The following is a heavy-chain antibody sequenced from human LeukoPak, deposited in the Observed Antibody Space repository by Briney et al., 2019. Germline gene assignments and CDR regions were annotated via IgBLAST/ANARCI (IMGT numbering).Heavy chain of an antibody. V-gene: IGHV4-4*07. CDR3: ARDFSPYGDYPGGFDY. D-gene: IGHD4-17*01. J-gene: IGHJ4*02. CDR1: GGSISSYY. CDR2: IYTSGST. Sequence: SETLSLTCTVSGGSISSYYWSWIRQPAGKGLEWIGRIYTSGSTNYNPSLKSRVTMSVDTSKNQFSLKLSSVTAADTAVYYCARDFSPYGDYPGGFDYWGQGTLVTVSS.